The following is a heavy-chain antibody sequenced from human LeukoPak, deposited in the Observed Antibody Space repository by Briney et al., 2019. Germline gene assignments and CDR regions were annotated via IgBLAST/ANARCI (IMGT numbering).Heavy chain of an antibody. CDR1: GYSFTSYW. V-gene: IGHV5-51*01. Sequence: GASLQISCKGSGYSFTSYWIGWVRQLPGKGLEWMGIIYPGDSDTRYSPSFQGQVTISADKSISTAYLQWSSLKASDTAMYYCARPEDRDGYNFGYWGQGTLVTVSS. CDR2: IYPGDSDT. D-gene: IGHD5-24*01. J-gene: IGHJ4*02. CDR3: ARPEDRDGYNFGY.